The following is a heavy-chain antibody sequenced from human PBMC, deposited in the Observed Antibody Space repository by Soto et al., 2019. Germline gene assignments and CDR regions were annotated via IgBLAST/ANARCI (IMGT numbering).Heavy chain of an antibody. CDR3: AKVASRREHSSSSRTYPYYYYGMDV. J-gene: IGHJ6*02. V-gene: IGHV3-23*01. CDR1: GFAFSTYA. CDR2: ISGSGGSS. D-gene: IGHD6-6*01. Sequence: PGGSLRLSCAASGFAFSTYAMTWVRQAPGKGLGWVSVISGSGGSSYYAASVKGRFTISRDNSKNTLYLQMNSLRAEDTAVYYCAKVASRREHSSSSRTYPYYYYGMDVWGQGTTVTVSS.